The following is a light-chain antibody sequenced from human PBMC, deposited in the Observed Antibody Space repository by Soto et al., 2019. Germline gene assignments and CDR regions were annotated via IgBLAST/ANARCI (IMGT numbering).Light chain of an antibody. CDR3: CSYTATDAWV. CDR2: AVS. Sequence: QSALTQPRSVSGSPGQSVSISCTGTNSDVGGYNLVSWYQQLPGKAPKLIISAVSYRTSGVSDRFSGSKSGNTASLTISGLQAEDEADYYCCSYTATDAWVFGGGTK. CDR1: NSDVGGYNL. J-gene: IGLJ3*02. V-gene: IGLV2-11*01.